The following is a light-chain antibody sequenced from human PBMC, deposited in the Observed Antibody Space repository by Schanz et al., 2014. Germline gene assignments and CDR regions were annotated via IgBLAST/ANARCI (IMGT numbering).Light chain of an antibody. V-gene: IGKV3D-20*02. CDR2: GAS. Sequence: EIVLTQSPGTLSLSPGERATLSCRASQSVSSSYLAWYQQKPGQAPRLLIYGASSRATGIPDRFSGSGSGTDFTLTISSLQSEDFAIYYCQQRSDWPPLTFGGGTKVEIK. CDR3: QQRSDWPPLT. J-gene: IGKJ4*01. CDR1: QSVSSSY.